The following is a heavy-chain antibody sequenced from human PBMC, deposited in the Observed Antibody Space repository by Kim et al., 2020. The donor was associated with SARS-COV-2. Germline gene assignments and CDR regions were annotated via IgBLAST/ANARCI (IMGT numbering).Heavy chain of an antibody. D-gene: IGHD1-1*01. J-gene: IGHJ4*02. Sequence: GGSLRLSCEASGFTFSGFWMDWVRQAPGKGLLWVPRVNTDGSDTAYADSVKGRFTVSRDNAKNTLYLQMNRLRADDTAVYYCTRAKVATNAFDSWGQGILVTVSS. CDR3: TRAKVATNAFDS. CDR2: VNTDGSDT. CDR1: GFTFSGFW. V-gene: IGHV3-74*03.